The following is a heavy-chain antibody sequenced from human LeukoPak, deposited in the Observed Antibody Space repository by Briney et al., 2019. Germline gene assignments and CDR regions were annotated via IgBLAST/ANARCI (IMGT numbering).Heavy chain of an antibody. Sequence: GGSLRLSCSSPGFTLSRSNMHWVRQTPGKGLEWVAFIRYDGGSEYYAESVRGRFTISRDNNKNTLFLQMKSLRPEDTGLYYCARMTPVAGNSASWGQGTLVTVSS. CDR3: ARMTPVAGNSAS. J-gene: IGHJ4*02. D-gene: IGHD6-19*01. CDR1: GFTLSRSN. CDR2: IRYDGGSE. V-gene: IGHV3-30*02.